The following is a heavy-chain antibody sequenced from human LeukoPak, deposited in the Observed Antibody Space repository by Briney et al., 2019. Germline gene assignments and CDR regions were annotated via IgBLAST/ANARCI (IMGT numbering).Heavy chain of an antibody. CDR1: GFIFSIAW. CDR3: TADTPYTGSGEFEY. Sequence: GGSRRLSCAASGFIFSIAWMPGVRQAPAKGLEWVGRIKSGGTADYAAPVRGRFTISRDDSKNTLSLQMNSLKTEDTAMYYCTADTPYTGSGEFEYWGQGTLVTVSS. D-gene: IGHD1-26*01. CDR2: IKSGGTA. V-gene: IGHV3-15*01. J-gene: IGHJ4*02.